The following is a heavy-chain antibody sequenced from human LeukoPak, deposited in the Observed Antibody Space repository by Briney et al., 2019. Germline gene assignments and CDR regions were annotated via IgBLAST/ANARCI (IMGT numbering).Heavy chain of an antibody. CDR3: AKVTEYCTGGSCYTGDY. CDR2: ISFSGSLT. CDR1: GFPLRHYA. V-gene: IGHV3-23*01. D-gene: IGHD2-15*01. Sequence: PGGSLRLSCLASGFPLRHYAMNWVRQAPGKGLEWVSAISFSGSLTYYADSGKGRLTISRDNSKNTLYLQMNSLRAEDTAVYYCAKVTEYCTGGSCYTGDYWGQGTLVTVSS. J-gene: IGHJ4*02.